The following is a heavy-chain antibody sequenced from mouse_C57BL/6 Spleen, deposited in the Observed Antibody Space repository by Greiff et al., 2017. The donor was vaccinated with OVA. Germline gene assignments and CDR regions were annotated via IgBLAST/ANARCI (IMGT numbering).Heavy chain of an antibody. CDR2: IHPNSGST. CDR3: ARSIGGYAHDGMDY. V-gene: IGHV1-64*01. J-gene: IGHJ4*01. CDR1: GYTFTSYW. Sequence: QVQLQQPGAELVKPGASVKLSCKASGYTFTSYWMHWVKQRPGQGLEWIGMIHPNSGSTNYNEKFKSKATLTVDKSSSTAYMQLSSLTSEDSAVYYCARSIGGYAHDGMDYWGQGTSVTVSS. D-gene: IGHD2-12*01.